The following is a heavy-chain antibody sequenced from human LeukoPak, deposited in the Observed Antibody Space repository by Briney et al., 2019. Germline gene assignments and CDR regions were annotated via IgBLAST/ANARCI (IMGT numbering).Heavy chain of an antibody. V-gene: IGHV3-48*03. Sequence: AGSLRLSCAASGFTFGSYEMNWVRQAPGKGLEWVSYISSSGSTIYYADSVKGRFTISRDNAKNSLYLQMNSLRAEDTAVYYCARGPAASGYYDSRGRYGYFDYWGQGTLVTVSS. CDR2: ISSSGSTI. D-gene: IGHD3-22*01. J-gene: IGHJ4*02. CDR3: ARGPAASGYYDSRGRYGYFDY. CDR1: GFTFGSYE.